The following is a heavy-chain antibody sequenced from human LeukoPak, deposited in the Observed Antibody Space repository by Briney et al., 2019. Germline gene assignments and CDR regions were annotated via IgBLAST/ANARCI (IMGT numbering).Heavy chain of an antibody. CDR1: GYTFTGYY. CDR3: ARPQSLRYFDWLSPYYYYGMDV. V-gene: IGHV1-2*02. J-gene: IGHJ6*02. CDR2: INPNSGGT. D-gene: IGHD3-9*01. Sequence: ASVKVSCKASGYTFTGYYMHWVRQAPGQGLEWMGWINPNSGGTNYAQKFQGRVTMTRDTSISTAYMELSRLRSDDTAVYYCARPQSLRYFDWLSPYYYYGMDVWGQGTTVTVSS.